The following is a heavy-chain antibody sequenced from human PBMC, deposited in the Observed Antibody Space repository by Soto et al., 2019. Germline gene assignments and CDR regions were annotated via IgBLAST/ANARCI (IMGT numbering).Heavy chain of an antibody. CDR3: ARVYYEDGDGLMDV. D-gene: IGHD3-3*01. CDR2: IIPIFVTA. J-gene: IGHJ6*02. CDR1: GGTFSSYA. V-gene: IGHV1-69*01. Sequence: QVQLVQSGAEVQKPGSSVKVSCKASGGTFSSYAISWVRQAPGQGLEWMGGIIPIFVTANYAQKFQGRVTIPADESTSTAYMELSSLRSEDTAVYYCARVYYEDGDGLMDVWGQGTTVTVSS.